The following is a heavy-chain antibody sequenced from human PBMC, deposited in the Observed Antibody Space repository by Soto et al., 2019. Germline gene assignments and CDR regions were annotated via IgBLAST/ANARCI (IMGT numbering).Heavy chain of an antibody. V-gene: IGHV3-23*01. Sequence: GGSLRLSCAASGFTFTAYDMYWVRQAPGKGLEWVSSVCADGSCTSYADSVWGRFIISRDNSKNALYLQMNSLRAEDAALYYCAKRYRSGIWGFDYWGQGALVTVSS. D-gene: IGHD3-16*01. CDR2: VCADGSCT. J-gene: IGHJ4*02. CDR3: AKRYRSGIWGFDY. CDR1: GFTFTAYD.